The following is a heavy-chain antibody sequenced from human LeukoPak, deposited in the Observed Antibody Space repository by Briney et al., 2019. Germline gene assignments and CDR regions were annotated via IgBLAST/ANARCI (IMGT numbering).Heavy chain of an antibody. CDR1: GGSISSGSYY. Sequence: PSETLSLTCTVSGGSISSGSYYWSWIRQPAGKGLECLGRIYPSGSTNYNPSLKSRVTISMNKSKNQFSLKLTSVTAADTAVYYCARQTGSGLFSLPGGQGTLVTISS. CDR2: IYPSGST. CDR3: ARQTGSGLFSLP. V-gene: IGHV4-61*02. D-gene: IGHD3-10*01. J-gene: IGHJ4*02.